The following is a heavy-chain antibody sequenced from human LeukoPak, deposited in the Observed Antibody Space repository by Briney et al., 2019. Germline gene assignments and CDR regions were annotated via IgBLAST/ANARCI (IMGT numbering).Heavy chain of an antibody. Sequence: PGGSLRLSCAASGFIFSSYSMNWVRQAPGKGLEWVSSISSSSSYIYYADSVKGRFTISRDNAKNSLYLQMNSLRAEDTAVYYCARARITMVRGVTRYYYGMDVWGQGTTVTVSS. J-gene: IGHJ6*02. D-gene: IGHD3-10*01. V-gene: IGHV3-21*01. CDR2: ISSSSSYI. CDR1: GFIFSSYS. CDR3: ARARITMVRGVTRYYYGMDV.